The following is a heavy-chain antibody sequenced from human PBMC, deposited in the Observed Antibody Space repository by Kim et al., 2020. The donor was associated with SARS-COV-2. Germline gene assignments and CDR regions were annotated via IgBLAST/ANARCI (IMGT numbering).Heavy chain of an antibody. Sequence: SKNSPPSLKSRVTISVDKSKNPFSLKLSSVTAADTAVYYCARGIKGEADYWGQGTLVTVSA. CDR3: ARGIKGEADY. CDR2: SK. J-gene: IGHJ4*02. V-gene: IGHV4-59*09.